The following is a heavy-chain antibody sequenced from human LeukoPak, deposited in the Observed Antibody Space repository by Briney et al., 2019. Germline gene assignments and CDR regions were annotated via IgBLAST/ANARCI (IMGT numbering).Heavy chain of an antibody. CDR1: GGSISSGGYS. V-gene: IGHV4-30-2*01. CDR2: IYHSGST. Sequence: SETLSLTCTVSGGSISSGGYSWSWIRQPPGKGLEWIGYIYHSGSTYYNPSLKSRVTISVDRSKNQFSLKLSSVTAADTAVYYCARGPVPEDAFDIWGQGTMVTVSS. J-gene: IGHJ3*02. CDR3: ARGPVPEDAFDI.